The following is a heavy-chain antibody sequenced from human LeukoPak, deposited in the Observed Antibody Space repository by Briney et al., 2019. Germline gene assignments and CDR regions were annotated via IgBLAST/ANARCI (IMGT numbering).Heavy chain of an antibody. CDR3: AKGPKKDVDRAMVVLDY. CDR1: GFTFSSYA. CDR2: ISGSGGST. D-gene: IGHD5-18*01. Sequence: GGSLRLSCAASGFTFSSYAMSWVRQAPGKGLEWVSAISGSGGSTYYADSVKGRFTISRDNSKNTLYLQMNSLRAEDTAVYYCAKGPKKDVDRAMVVLDYWGQGTLVTVSS. J-gene: IGHJ4*02. V-gene: IGHV3-23*01.